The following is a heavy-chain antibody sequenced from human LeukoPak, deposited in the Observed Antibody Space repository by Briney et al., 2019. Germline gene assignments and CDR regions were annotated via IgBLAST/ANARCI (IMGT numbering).Heavy chain of an antibody. Sequence: GGSLRLSCAASGFTFSSYAMSWVRQAPGKGLEWVSAIRGSGSSTHYADSVKGRFTTSRDNSKNTLFLQMNSLRAEDTAIYYCAKYGPQDSGSSHFDDWGQGALVTVSP. CDR3: AKYGPQDSGSSHFDD. D-gene: IGHD1-26*01. CDR2: IRGSGSST. J-gene: IGHJ4*02. V-gene: IGHV3-23*01. CDR1: GFTFSSYA.